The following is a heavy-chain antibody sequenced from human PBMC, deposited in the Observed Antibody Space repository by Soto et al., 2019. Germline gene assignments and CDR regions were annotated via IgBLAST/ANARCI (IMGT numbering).Heavy chain of an antibody. CDR1: GGTFSRYT. D-gene: IGHD3-22*01. CDR2: IIPILGIP. J-gene: IGHJ6*02. CDR3: GGGSLDSAYHYYVMDS. Sequence: SVKVSCKASGGTFSRYTMSWVRQGPGQGLEWMGRIIPILGIPTCAQKFQGRVTITADKSTSTAAMELSSLRSEDTAVYYRGGGSLDSAYHYYVMDSPGPGITVSVSS. V-gene: IGHV1-69*02.